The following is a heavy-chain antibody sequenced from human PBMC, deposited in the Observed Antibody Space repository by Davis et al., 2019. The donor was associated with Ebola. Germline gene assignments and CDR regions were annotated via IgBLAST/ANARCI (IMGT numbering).Heavy chain of an antibody. CDR2: IYYSGST. CDR3: AGGFDP. CDR1: GGSISSYY. V-gene: IGHV4-59*01. J-gene: IGHJ5*02. Sequence: PSETLSLTCTVPGGSISSYYWSWIRQPPGKGLEWIGYIYYSGSTNYNPSLKSRVTISVDTSKNQFSLKLSSVTAADTAVYYCAGGFDPWGQGTLVTVSS.